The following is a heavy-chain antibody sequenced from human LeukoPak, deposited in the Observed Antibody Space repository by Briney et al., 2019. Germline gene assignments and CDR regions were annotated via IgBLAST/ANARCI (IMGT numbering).Heavy chain of an antibody. Sequence: ASVTVSCKASGYTFITQGISWVRQAPGQGLEWMGWISTSNGNSKYAQKFQGRVTMTTDTSATTVYMELTSLRSDDTAVYYCARDWGPANRIDFDYWGQGTLVSVSS. D-gene: IGHD7-27*01. CDR1: GYTFITQG. V-gene: IGHV1-18*01. J-gene: IGHJ4*02. CDR3: ARDWGPANRIDFDY. CDR2: ISTSNGNS.